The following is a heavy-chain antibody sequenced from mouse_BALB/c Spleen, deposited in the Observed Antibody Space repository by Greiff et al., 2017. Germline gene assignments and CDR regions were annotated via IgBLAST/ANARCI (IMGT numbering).Heavy chain of an antibody. D-gene: IGHD1-1*01. Sequence: QVQLQQSGAELVRPGTSVKVSCKASGYAFTNYLIEWVKQRPGQGLEWIGVINPGSGGTNYNEKFKGKATLTADKSSSTAYMQLSSLTSDDSAVYFCLNTSGVDANYYDYWGQGTTLTVSS. CDR1: GYAFTNYL. V-gene: IGHV1-54*01. CDR2: INPGSGGT. J-gene: IGHJ2*01. CDR3: LNTSGVDANYYDY.